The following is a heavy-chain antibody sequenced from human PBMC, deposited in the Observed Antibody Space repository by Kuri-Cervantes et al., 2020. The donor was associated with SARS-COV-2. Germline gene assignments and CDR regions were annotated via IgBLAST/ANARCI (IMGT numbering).Heavy chain of an antibody. V-gene: IGHV4-34*01. CDR1: GGSFSGYY. J-gene: IGHJ6*02. D-gene: IGHD6-6*01. CDR3: ARPQYSSSPYYYYYYGMDV. Sequence: SETLSLTCAVYGGSFSGYYWSWIRQPPGKGLEWIGEINHSGSTNYNPSLKSRVTISVDTSKNQFSLKLSSVTAADTAVYYCARPQYSSSPYYYYYYGMDVWGQGTTVTVSS. CDR2: INHSGST.